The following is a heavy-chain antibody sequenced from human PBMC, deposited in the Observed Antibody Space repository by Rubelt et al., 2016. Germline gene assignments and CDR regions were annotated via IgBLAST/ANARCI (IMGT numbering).Heavy chain of an antibody. Sequence: YYSGSTNYNPSLKSRVTISVDTSKNQFSLKLSSVTAADTAVYYCARGRAVPAATPTSRLHYEFDYWGQGTLVTVSS. CDR2: YYSGST. J-gene: IGHJ4*02. D-gene: IGHD2-2*01. V-gene: IGHV4-59*12. CDR3: ARGRAVPAATPTSRLHYEFDY.